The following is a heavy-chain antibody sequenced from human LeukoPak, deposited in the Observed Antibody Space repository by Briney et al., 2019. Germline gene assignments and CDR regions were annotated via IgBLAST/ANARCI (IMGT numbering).Heavy chain of an antibody. CDR1: GGSISSYY. D-gene: IGHD1-26*01. Sequence: KPSETLSLTCTVSGGSISSYYWSWIRQPAGKGLEWIGRIYTSGSTNYNPSLKSRVTMSVDTSKNQFSLKLSSVTAADTAVYHCARDFFSVWELSSSYYYYMDVWGKGTTVTVSS. CDR3: ARDFFSVWELSSSYYYYMDV. V-gene: IGHV4-4*07. J-gene: IGHJ6*03. CDR2: IYTSGST.